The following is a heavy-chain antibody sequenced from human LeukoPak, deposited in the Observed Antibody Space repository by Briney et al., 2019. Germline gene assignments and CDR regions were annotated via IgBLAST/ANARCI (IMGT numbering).Heavy chain of an antibody. Sequence: GGSLRLSCAASGFTFSNACMNWVRQAPGKGLEWVGRIKPKTDGETTEYAAPVKDRFSISRDDSKSMMYLQMNSLKTEDTAVYYCAKVSKKSRRDEGGPDFDYWGQGTLVTVSS. V-gene: IGHV3-15*07. D-gene: IGHD5-24*01. CDR2: IKPKTDGETT. CDR1: GFTFSNAC. J-gene: IGHJ4*02. CDR3: AKVSKKSRRDEGGPDFDY.